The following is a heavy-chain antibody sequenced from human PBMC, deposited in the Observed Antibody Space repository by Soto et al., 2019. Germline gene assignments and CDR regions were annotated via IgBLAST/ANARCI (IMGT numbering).Heavy chain of an antibody. CDR3: AHTTPYYYMDV. J-gene: IGHJ6*03. D-gene: IGHD2-15*01. CDR2: IYWDDDK. CDR1: GFSLSTSGVG. Sequence: QITLKESGPTLVNPTQTLTLTCTFSGFSLSTSGVGVGWIRQPPGKALECLALIYWDDDKRYSPSLKSRLIITKDTSKNQVVLTMTNVDPVDTATYYCAHTTPYYYMDVWGKGTTVIVSS. V-gene: IGHV2-5*02.